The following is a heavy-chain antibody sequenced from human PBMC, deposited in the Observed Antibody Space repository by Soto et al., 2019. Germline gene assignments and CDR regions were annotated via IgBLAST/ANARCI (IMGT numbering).Heavy chain of an antibody. CDR2: IYYSGST. J-gene: IGHJ4*02. Sequence: QVQLQESGPGLVMPSETLSLTCAVSGGSVSSGSYYLSWIRQPPGKGMEWIGYIYYSGSTNYNPSLKDRITISVDTSKHLFALKLSSVTAADTAVYYCARDWNGYSNFDYGGKGTLVTVSS. CDR1: GGSVSSGSYY. D-gene: IGHD5-18*01. CDR3: ARDWNGYSNFDY. V-gene: IGHV4-61*01.